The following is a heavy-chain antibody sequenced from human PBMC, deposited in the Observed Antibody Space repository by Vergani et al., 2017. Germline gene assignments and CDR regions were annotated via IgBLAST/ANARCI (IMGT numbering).Heavy chain of an antibody. D-gene: IGHD3-3*01. V-gene: IGHV1-2*02. J-gene: IGHJ4*02. CDR2: INPNSGGT. CDR3: ARKLSEYDFWSGSFDY. Sequence: QVQLVQSGAEVKKPGASVKVSCKASGYTFTGYYMHWVRQAPGQGLEWMGWINPNSGGTNYAQKFQGRVTMTRDTSISTAYMELSRLRSDDTAVYYCARKLSEYDFWSGSFDYWGQGTLVTVSS. CDR1: GYTFTGYY.